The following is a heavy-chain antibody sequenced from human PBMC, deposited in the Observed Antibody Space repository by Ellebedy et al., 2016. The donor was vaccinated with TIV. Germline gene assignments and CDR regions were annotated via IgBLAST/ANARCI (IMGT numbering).Heavy chain of an antibody. CDR1: GFTFSSYS. V-gene: IGHV3-21*01. D-gene: IGHD6-19*01. Sequence: GESLKISCAASGFTFSSYSMNWVRQAPGKGLEWVSSISSSSSYIYYADSVKGRFTISRDNAKNSLYLQMNSLRAEDTAVYYCARELAVAGTRFYYYYGMDVWGQGTTVTVSS. CDR3: ARELAVAGTRFYYYYGMDV. CDR2: ISSSSSYI. J-gene: IGHJ6*02.